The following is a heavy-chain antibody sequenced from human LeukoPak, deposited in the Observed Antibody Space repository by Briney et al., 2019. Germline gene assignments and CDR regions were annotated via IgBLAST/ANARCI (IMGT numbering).Heavy chain of an antibody. CDR3: ARDRSYQLLSLYYYGMDV. V-gene: IGHV3-30-3*01. J-gene: IGHJ6*02. Sequence: GGSLRLSCAASGFTFSSYAMHWVRQAPGKGLEWVAVISYDGSNKYYADSVKGRFTISRDSSKNTLYLQMNSLRAEDTAVYYCARDRSYQLLSLYYYGMDVWGQGTTVTVSS. D-gene: IGHD2-2*01. CDR2: ISYDGSNK. CDR1: GFTFSSYA.